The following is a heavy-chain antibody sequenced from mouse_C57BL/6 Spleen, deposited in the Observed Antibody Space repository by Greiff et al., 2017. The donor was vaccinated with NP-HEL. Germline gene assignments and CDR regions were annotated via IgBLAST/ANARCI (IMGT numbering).Heavy chain of an antibody. J-gene: IGHJ4*01. D-gene: IGHD1-1*01. CDR2: IDPANGNT. V-gene: IGHV14-3*01. CDR1: GFNIKNTY. CDR3: ARRELGSSYAMDY. Sequence: VQLKESVAELVRPGASVKLSCTASGFNIKNTYMHWVKQRPEQGLEWIGRIDPANGNTKYAPKFQGKATINADTSSNTAYLQLSSLTSEDTAIYYSARRELGSSYAMDYWGQGTSVTVSS.